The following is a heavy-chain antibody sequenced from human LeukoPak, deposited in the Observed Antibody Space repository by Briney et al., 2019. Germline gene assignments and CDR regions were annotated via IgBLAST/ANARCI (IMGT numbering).Heavy chain of an antibody. CDR2: INHSGST. CDR1: GGSFSGYY. CDR3: ARGSRGSGSPDGLYYYGMDV. D-gene: IGHD3-10*01. Sequence: SETLSLTCAVYGGSFSGYYWSWIRQPPGKGLEWIGEINHSGSTNYNPSLKSRVTISVDTSKNQFSLRLSSVTAADTAVYYCARGSRGSGSPDGLYYYGMDVWGQGTTVTVSS. V-gene: IGHV4-34*01. J-gene: IGHJ6*02.